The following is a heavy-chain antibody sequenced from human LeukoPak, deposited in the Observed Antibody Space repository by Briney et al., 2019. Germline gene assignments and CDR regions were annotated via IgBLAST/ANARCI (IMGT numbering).Heavy chain of an antibody. CDR2: ISAYNGNT. CDR3: ARNTGYCSSTSCYDWFDP. V-gene: IGHV1-18*01. CDR1: GYTFTSYG. Sequence: ASVKVSCKASGYTFTSYGINWVRQAPGQALEWMGWISAYNGNTNYAQKLQGRVTVTTDTSTSTAYMELRSLRSDDTAVHYCARNTGYCSSTSCYDWFDPWGQGTLVTVSS. J-gene: IGHJ5*02. D-gene: IGHD2-2*01.